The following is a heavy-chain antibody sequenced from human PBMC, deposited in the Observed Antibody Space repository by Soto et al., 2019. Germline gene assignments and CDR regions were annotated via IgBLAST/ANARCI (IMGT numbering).Heavy chain of an antibody. Sequence: QVQLVQSGAEVKKPGASVKVSCKASGYTFTSYGISWVRQAPGQGLEWMGWISAYNGNTKYAQKLQGRVTITTDTSTSTAYMELWRLRSYDTAVFYCAIDLAIGLLVYWGQGSLVTVSS. CDR2: ISAYNGNT. CDR3: AIDLAIGLLVY. J-gene: IGHJ4*02. CDR1: GYTFTSYG. V-gene: IGHV1-18*01.